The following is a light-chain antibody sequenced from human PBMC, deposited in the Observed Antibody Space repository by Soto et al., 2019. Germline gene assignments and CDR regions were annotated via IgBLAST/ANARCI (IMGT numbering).Light chain of an antibody. V-gene: IGLV2-23*02. CDR3: CSYAGSSTLV. CDR1: SSDVWSYNL. J-gene: IGLJ2*01. CDR2: EVS. Sequence: QSALTQPASVSGSPGPSITISCTGTSSDVWSYNLVSWYQQHPGKAPKLMIYEVSRRPSGVSNRFSGSKSGNTASLTISGLQAEDEADYYFCSYAGSSTLVFGGGTKLTVL.